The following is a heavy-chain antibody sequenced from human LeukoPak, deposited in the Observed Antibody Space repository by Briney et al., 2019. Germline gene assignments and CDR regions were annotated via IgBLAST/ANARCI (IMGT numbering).Heavy chain of an antibody. Sequence: ASLNLSCKASGYTFTSYGISWVRQAPGQGLEWMGWIGANNGNTNYAQKLQGRVTMTTETSTSTAYLELRSLRSDDTAVYYCARDTADKIYGYFGHDYWGQGTLVTVSS. J-gene: IGHJ4*02. CDR3: ARDTADKIYGYFGHDY. CDR1: GYTFTSYG. D-gene: IGHD5-18*01. CDR2: IGANNGNT. V-gene: IGHV1-18*01.